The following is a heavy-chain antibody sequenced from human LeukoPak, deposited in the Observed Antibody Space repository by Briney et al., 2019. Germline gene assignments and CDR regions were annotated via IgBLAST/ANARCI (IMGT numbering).Heavy chain of an antibody. CDR1: GFTFSSYS. V-gene: IGHV3-48*04. Sequence: PGGSLRLSCAASGFTFSSYSMNWVRQAPGKGLEWVSYISSSSSTIYYADSVKGRFTISRDNAKNSLYLQMNSLRAEDTAVYYCAPDPSSSWYSGGYWGQGTLVTVSS. J-gene: IGHJ4*02. CDR3: APDPSSSWYSGGY. CDR2: ISSSSSTI. D-gene: IGHD6-13*01.